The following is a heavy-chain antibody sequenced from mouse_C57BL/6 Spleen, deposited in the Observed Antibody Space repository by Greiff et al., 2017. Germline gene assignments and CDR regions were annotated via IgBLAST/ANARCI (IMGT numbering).Heavy chain of an antibody. CDR1: GFTFSDYG. D-gene: IGHD1-1*01. CDR3: AREGNYYGSSSPWFAD. CDR2: ISSGSSTI. V-gene: IGHV5-17*01. J-gene: IGHJ3*01. Sequence: EVQLVESGGGLVKPGGSLKLSCAASGFTFSDYGMHWVRQAPEKGLEWVAYISSGSSTIYYADTVKGRFTISRDNAKNTLFLQMTSLRSEDTAMYYCAREGNYYGSSSPWFADWGQGTLVTVSA.